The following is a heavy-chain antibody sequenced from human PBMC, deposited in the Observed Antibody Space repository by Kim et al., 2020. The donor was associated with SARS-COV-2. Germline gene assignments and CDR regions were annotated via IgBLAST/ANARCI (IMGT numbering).Heavy chain of an antibody. V-gene: IGHV4-34*01. J-gene: IGHJ5*02. CDR2: INHSGST. CDR1: GGSFSGYY. Sequence: SETLSLTCAVYGGSFSGYYWSWIRQPPGKGLEWIGEINHSGSTNYNPSLKSRVTISVDTSKNQFSLKLSSVTAADTAVYYCVMGGVFAWGQGTLVTVSS. CDR3: VMGGVFA. D-gene: IGHD3-16*01.